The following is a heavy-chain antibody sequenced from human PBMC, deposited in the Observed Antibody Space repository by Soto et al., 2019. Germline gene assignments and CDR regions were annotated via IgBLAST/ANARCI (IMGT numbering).Heavy chain of an antibody. V-gene: IGHV4-59*01. CDR3: ARTDYYDSSGSFGY. J-gene: IGHJ4*02. CDR2: IYYSGST. D-gene: IGHD3-22*01. Sequence: SETLSLTCTVSGSSISSYYWSWIRQPPGKGLEWIGYIYYSGSTNYNPSLKSRVTISVDTSKNQFSLKLSSVTAADTAMYFCARTDYYDSSGSFGYWGQGTLVTVSS. CDR1: GSSISSYY.